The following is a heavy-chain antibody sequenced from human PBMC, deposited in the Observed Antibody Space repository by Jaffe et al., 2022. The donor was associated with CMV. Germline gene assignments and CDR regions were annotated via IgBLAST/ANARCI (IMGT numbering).Heavy chain of an antibody. CDR3: ARLLAARMGGYFDY. CDR2: IYYSGST. CDR1: GGSISSSSYY. D-gene: IGHD6-6*01. J-gene: IGHJ4*02. V-gene: IGHV4-39*01. Sequence: QLQLQESGPGLVKPSETLSLTCTVSGGSISSSSYYWGWIRQPPGKGLEWIGSIYYSGSTYYNPSLKSRVTISVDTSKNQFSLKLSSVTAADTAVYYCARLLAARMGGYFDYWGQGTLVTVSS.